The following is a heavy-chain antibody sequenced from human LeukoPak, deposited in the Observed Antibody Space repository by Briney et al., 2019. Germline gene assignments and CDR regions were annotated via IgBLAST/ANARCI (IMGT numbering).Heavy chain of an antibody. D-gene: IGHD4-11*01. CDR3: ARDAQRGFDYSNSLEY. CDR1: GFIYSHYG. J-gene: IGHJ4*01. V-gene: IGHV3-33*01. Sequence: GRSLRLSCAASGFIYSHYGMHWVRQAPGKGLEWVAVIWRDGSNRFYAGSVKGRFTMSRDNSQNTLFVQMNSLRAEDTAMYYCARDAQRGFDYSNSLEYWGHGTLVTVSS. CDR2: IWRDGSNR.